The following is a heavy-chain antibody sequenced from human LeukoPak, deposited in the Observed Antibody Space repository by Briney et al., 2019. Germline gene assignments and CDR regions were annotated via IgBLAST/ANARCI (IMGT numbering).Heavy chain of an antibody. CDR3: AKMKGHPLPKYYMDV. J-gene: IGHJ6*01. CDR1: GFTFSGFA. V-gene: IGHV3-23*01. D-gene: IGHD1-26*01. Sequence: GGSLRLSCAASGFTFSGFAMSWFRRTPGKGLEWVPGISGSGDNTLYADSVKGRFTISRDNSKNTLYLEMNSLRAEDTAIYYCAKMKGHPLPKYYMDVWGQGTTVTVSS. CDR2: ISGSGDNT.